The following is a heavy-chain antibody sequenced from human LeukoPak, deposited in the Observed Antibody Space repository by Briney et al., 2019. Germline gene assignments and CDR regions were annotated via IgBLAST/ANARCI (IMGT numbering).Heavy chain of an antibody. CDR2: ISGSGGST. CDR3: VKREYSSASFDY. Sequence: SGGSLRLSCAASGFTFSSYAMSWVRQAPGKGLEWVSAISGSGGSTYYADSVKGRFTISRDNSKNTLYLQMNSLRAEDTAVYYCVKREYSSASFDYWGQGTLVTVPS. CDR1: GFTFSSYA. D-gene: IGHD6-19*01. J-gene: IGHJ4*02. V-gene: IGHV3-23*01.